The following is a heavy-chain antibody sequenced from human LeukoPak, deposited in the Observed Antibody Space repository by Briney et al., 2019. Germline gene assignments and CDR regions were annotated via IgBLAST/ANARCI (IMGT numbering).Heavy chain of an antibody. J-gene: IGHJ4*02. D-gene: IGHD4-11*01. CDR1: GYTFTGYY. CDR2: INPNSGGT. CDR3: ARDGEVSNYDDFDY. Sequence: ASVKVSCKASGYTFTGYYMHWARQAPGQGLEWMGWINPNSGGTNYAQKFQGRVTMTRDTSISTAYMELSRLRSDDTAVYYCARDGEVSNYDDFDYWGQGTLVTVSS. V-gene: IGHV1-2*02.